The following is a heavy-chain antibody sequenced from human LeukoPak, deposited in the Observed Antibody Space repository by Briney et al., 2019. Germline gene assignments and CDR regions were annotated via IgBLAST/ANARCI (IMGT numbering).Heavy chain of an antibody. D-gene: IGHD6-13*01. J-gene: IGHJ5*02. V-gene: IGHV4-59*01. CDR2: IYYSGST. CDR1: GGSISSYY. CDR3: ARQDSSSWYHIGYNWFDP. Sequence: PSETLSLTCTVSGGSISSYYWSWIRQPPGKGLEWIGYIYYSGSTNYNPSLKSRVTISVDTSKNQFSLKLSSVTAADTAVYYCARQDSSSWYHIGYNWFDPWGQGTLVTVSS.